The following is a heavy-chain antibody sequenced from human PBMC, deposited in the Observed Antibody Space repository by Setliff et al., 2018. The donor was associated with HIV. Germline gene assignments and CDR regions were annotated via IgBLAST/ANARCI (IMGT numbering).Heavy chain of an antibody. CDR3: AREIPFRGNANMWDYYAMDV. Sequence: SETLSXXCTVSGGSISSGNHYWAWIRQPAGKRLEWIGHMHASGSTYYNPSLNSRASISVDTSHSQVSLRLTSVTAADTAVYYCAREIPFRGNANMWDYYAMDVWGQGITVTVSS. CDR2: MHASGST. J-gene: IGHJ6*02. V-gene: IGHV4-61*09. D-gene: IGHD3-16*01. CDR1: GGSISSGNHY.